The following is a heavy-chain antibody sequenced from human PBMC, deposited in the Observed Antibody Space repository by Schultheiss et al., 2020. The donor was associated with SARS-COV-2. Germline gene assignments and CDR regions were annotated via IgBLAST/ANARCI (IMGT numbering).Heavy chain of an antibody. V-gene: IGHV3-23*01. CDR1: GFTFSSYA. Sequence: GEPLKISCAASGFTFSSYAMSWVRQAPGKGLEWVSAISGSGGSTYYADSVKGLFTISRDNSKNTLYLQMNSLRAEDTAVYYCAKDSRISAWGQGTLVTVSS. CDR2: ISGSGGST. CDR3: AKDSRISA. J-gene: IGHJ4*02.